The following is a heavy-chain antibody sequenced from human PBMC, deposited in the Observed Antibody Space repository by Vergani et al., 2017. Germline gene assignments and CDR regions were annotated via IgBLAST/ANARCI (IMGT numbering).Heavy chain of an antibody. CDR1: GFTFGDYA. J-gene: IGHJ4*02. CDR3: ARGGFCGVPAARCPNDY. V-gene: IGHV3-72*01. D-gene: IGHD2-2*01. CDR2: TRNKANSYTT. Sequence: EVQLVESGGGLVQPGRSLRLSCTASGFTFGDYAMSWVRQAPGKGLEWVGRTRNKANSYTTEYAASVKGRFTISRDDSKNSLYLQMNSLKTEDTAVYYCARGGFCGVPAARCPNDYWGQGTLVTVSS.